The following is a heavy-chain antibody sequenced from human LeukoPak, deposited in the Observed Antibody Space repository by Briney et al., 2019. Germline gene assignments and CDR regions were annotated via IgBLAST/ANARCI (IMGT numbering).Heavy chain of an antibody. CDR1: GGSFSGYY. D-gene: IGHD6-19*01. CDR2: INHSGST. CDR3: ARGGSGWYASYNLFDP. V-gene: IGHV4-34*01. Sequence: SETLSLTCAVYGGSFSGYYWSWIRQPPGKGLEWIGEINHSGSTNYNPSLKSRVTISVDTYKNQFSLKLSSVTAADTAVYYCARGGSGWYASYNLFDPWGQGTLVTVSS. J-gene: IGHJ5*02.